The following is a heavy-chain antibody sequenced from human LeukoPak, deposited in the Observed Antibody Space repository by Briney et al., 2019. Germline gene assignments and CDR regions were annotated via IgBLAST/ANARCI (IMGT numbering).Heavy chain of an antibody. J-gene: IGHJ6*02. CDR3: ARNQQLGGHSYYYYGMDV. V-gene: IGHV3-23*01. D-gene: IGHD3-16*01. Sequence: GGSLRLSCVGSGFTSIAYALTWARQAPGKGLEWVSGISGGGVTTYYADSVKGRFTISRDNSKNTLYLQMNSLRADDTAIYYCARNQQLGGHSYYYYGMDVWGQGTTITVSS. CDR1: GFTSIAYA. CDR2: ISGGGVTT.